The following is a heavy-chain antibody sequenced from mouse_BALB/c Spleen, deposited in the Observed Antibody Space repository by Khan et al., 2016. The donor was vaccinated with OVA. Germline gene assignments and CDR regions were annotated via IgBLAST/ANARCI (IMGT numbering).Heavy chain of an antibody. V-gene: IGHV9-3-1*01. Sequence: QILLVQSGPELKKPGETVKISCKASGYTFTNYGMNWVKQAPGKGLKWMGWINTYTGEPTYADDFKGRFAFSLETSANPAYLQINNLKNEDPATYFCARSASYWFFDVWGTGTTVTVSS. J-gene: IGHJ1*03. D-gene: IGHD6-1*01. CDR1: GYTFTNYG. CDR3: ARSASYWFFDV. CDR2: INTYTGEP.